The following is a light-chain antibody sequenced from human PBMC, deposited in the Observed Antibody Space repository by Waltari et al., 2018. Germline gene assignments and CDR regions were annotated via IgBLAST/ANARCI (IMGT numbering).Light chain of an antibody. CDR2: GKN. J-gene: IGLJ1*01. CDR3: NSRGGV. CDR1: NLRAYY. V-gene: IGLV3-19*01. Sequence: SSELTQDPAVSVALGQTVRITCQGDNLRAYYATWYQQKPGQAPVLVIYGKNNRPSGIPDRFSGSNSGNTASLTITGAQAEDEADYYCNSRGGVFGTGTKVTVL.